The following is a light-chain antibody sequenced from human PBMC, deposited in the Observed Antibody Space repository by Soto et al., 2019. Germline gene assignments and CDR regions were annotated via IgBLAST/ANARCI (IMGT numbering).Light chain of an antibody. J-gene: IGKJ5*01. CDR2: GSS. V-gene: IGKV3-15*01. CDR1: QTISSW. Sequence: TQSPSTLSGSVGDSVTITCPASQTISSWLPWFQRKAGQPPRLLIHGSSTRATGVPDRFSGSGSGTEFALIISSLQSEDVAVYYCQQYSNWPPAITFGQGTRLEN. CDR3: QQYSNWPPAIT.